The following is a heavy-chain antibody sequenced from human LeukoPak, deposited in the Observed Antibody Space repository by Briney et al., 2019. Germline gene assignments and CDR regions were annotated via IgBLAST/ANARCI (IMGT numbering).Heavy chain of an antibody. V-gene: IGHV3-74*01. CDR1: GFTFSSYW. J-gene: IGHJ4*02. CDR3: ARDSDGTFDY. D-gene: IGHD3-10*01. CDR2: INSDGSST. Sequence: GGSLRLSCAASGFTFSSYWMHWVRQAPGKGQVWVSRINSDGSSTGYADSVKGRFTISRDNAKNTLYLQMNSLRAEDTAVYYCARDSDGTFDYWGQGTLVTVSS.